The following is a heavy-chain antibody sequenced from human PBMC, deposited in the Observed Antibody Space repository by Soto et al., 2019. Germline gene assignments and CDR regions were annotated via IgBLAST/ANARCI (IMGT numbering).Heavy chain of an antibody. J-gene: IGHJ5*02. D-gene: IGHD6-19*01. V-gene: IGHV3-74*01. CDR2: LKSDGSTT. Sequence: PGGSLRLSCAASGFTFSNHWMHWVRQAPGKGLVWVSHLKSDGSTTIYADSVKGRFTISRDNAKNTLYVQMNSLRPEDTAVYYCARDFTADKATRRRSGWYEPQTSPWGQGTLVTVSS. CDR1: GFTFSNHW. CDR3: ARDFTADKATRRRSGWYEPQTSP.